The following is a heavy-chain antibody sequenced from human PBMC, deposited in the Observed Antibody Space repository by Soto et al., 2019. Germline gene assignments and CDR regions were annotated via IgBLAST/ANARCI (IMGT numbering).Heavy chain of an antibody. CDR3: ARDVVGGSWTTFDC. J-gene: IGHJ4*02. CDR1: GFTVSSHY. V-gene: IGHV3-66*01. CDR2: IYSGGST. Sequence: TVGSLRLSCAASGFTVSSHYMSWVRQAPGKGLEWVSVIYSGGSTYYADSVKGRFTISRDNSKNTLYLQMNSLRAEDTAVYYCARDVVGGSWTTFDCWGQGSLVTVSS. D-gene: IGHD2-15*01.